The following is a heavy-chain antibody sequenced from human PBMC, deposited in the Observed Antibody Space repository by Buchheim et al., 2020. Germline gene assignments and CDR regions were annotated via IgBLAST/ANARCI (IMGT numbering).Heavy chain of an antibody. Sequence: QVQLVQSGAEVKKPGASVKVSCKASGYTFTGYYMHWVRQAPGQGLEWMGWINPNRGGTYYSQKFQGRVTMTRDTSISTAYLELSRLRSDDTAVYYCARGKGVLRFLEWPSTPFAWGQGTL. J-gene: IGHJ5*02. CDR2: INPNRGGT. CDR3: ARGKGVLRFLEWPSTPFA. CDR1: GYTFTGYY. D-gene: IGHD3-3*01. V-gene: IGHV1-2*02.